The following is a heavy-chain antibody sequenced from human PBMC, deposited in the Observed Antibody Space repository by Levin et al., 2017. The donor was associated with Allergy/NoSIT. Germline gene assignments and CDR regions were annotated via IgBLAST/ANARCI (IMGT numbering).Heavy chain of an antibody. CDR1: GFRFSSFG. CDR3: TKDFVFGTSSWSLDY. D-gene: IGHD6-13*01. J-gene: IGHJ4*02. V-gene: IGHV3-30*18. Sequence: GESLKISCAASGFRFSSFGMHWVRQAPGKGLDWVAVISFDGSDKYYADSVKGRFTISRDNSKNRLFLQMNSLRAEDTALYYCTKDFVFGTSSWSLDYWGQGAQVTVSS. CDR2: ISFDGSDK.